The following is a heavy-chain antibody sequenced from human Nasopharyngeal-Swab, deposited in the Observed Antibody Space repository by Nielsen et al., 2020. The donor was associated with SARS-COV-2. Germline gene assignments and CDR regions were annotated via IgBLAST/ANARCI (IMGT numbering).Heavy chain of an antibody. Sequence: SETLSLTCAVYGGSFSGYYWSWTSQPPGKGLEWIGEINHSGSTNYNPSLKSRVTISVDTSKNQFSLKLSSVTAADTAVYYCAREWYSSGWYGVWGQGTLVTVSS. CDR1: GGSFSGYY. CDR3: AREWYSSGWYGV. D-gene: IGHD6-19*01. CDR2: INHSGST. J-gene: IGHJ4*02. V-gene: IGHV4-34*01.